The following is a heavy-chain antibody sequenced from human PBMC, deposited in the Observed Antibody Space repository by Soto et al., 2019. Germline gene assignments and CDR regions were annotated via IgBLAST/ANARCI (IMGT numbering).Heavy chain of an antibody. D-gene: IGHD1-7*01. V-gene: IGHV3-30-3*01. CDR1: GFTFSSYA. CDR2: ISYDGSNK. Sequence: GGSLRLSCAASGFTFSSYAMHWVRQAPGKGLEWVAVISYDGSNKYYADSVKGRFTISRDNSKNTLYLQMNSLKAEDTAVYYCARDRGITGTTFYFDYWGQGTLVTVSS. J-gene: IGHJ4*02. CDR3: ARDRGITGTTFYFDY.